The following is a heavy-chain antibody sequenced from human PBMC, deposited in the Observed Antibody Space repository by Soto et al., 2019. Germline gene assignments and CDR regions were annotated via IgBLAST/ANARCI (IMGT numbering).Heavy chain of an antibody. V-gene: IGHV4-39*07. CDR1: GGSISSSSYY. J-gene: IGHJ4*02. D-gene: IGHD3-10*01. Sequence: SETLSLTCTVPGGSISSSSYYWGWIRHPPGKGLEWIGNIYYGGSTYYNPSLKSRVTISVDTSKNQFSLKLSSVTAADTAVYYCARGGFTMVRRFDYRGQGTLVTVSS. CDR3: ARGGFTMVRRFDY. CDR2: IYYGGST.